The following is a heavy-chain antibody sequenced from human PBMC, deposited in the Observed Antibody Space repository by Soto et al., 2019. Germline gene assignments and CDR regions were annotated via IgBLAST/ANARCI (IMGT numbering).Heavy chain of an antibody. Sequence: GGSLRLSCAASGFTFSSYWMSWVRQAPGKGLEWVANIKQDGSEKYYVDSVKGRFTISRDNAKNSLYLQMNSLRAEDTAVYYCARDPPYDFWSGTSYYHYYYLDVWGKGTTVTVSS. V-gene: IGHV3-7*01. CDR1: GFTFSSYW. J-gene: IGHJ6*03. CDR3: ARDPPYDFWSGTSYYHYYYLDV. CDR2: IKQDGSEK. D-gene: IGHD3-3*01.